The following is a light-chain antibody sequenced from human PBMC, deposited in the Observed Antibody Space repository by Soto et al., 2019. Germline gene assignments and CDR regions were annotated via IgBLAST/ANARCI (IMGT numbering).Light chain of an antibody. CDR1: SSDVGGYNY. Sequence: QSVLTQPDSVSGSPGPSITISCTGNSSDVGGYNYVSWYQQHPGKAPKLMIYEVSTRPSGVSNRFSGSKSGNTASLTISGLQAEDEADSYCSSYTSSSPYVFGTGTKLTVL. CDR3: SSYTSSSPYV. V-gene: IGLV2-14*01. CDR2: EVS. J-gene: IGLJ1*01.